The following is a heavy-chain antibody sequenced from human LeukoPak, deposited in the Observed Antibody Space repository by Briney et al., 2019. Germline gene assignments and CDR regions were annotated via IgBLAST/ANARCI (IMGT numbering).Heavy chain of an antibody. J-gene: IGHJ6*03. V-gene: IGHV4-38-2*02. Sequence: SETLSLTCAVPGYSISSGFYWGWIRQPPGKGLEWIGSIYHSGTTYYNPSLKSRVTISVDTSKNQFSLKLTSVTAADTAVYYCARDGGSGYATYYYMDVWGKGTTVTVSS. CDR1: GYSISSGFY. CDR2: IYHSGTT. D-gene: IGHD5-12*01. CDR3: ARDGGSGYATYYYMDV.